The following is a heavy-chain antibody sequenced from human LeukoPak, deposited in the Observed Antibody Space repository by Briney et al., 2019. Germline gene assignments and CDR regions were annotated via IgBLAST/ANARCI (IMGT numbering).Heavy chain of an antibody. CDR3: AREDFCSSGNCFDP. J-gene: IGHJ5*02. Sequence: PGGSLRLSCAASGFTFSSYSMNWVRQAPGKGLEWVSSISSSSSYIYYADSVKGRFTISRDNAKNSLYLQMNSLRAEDTAVYYCAREDFCSSGNCFDPWGQGTLVTVSS. V-gene: IGHV3-21*01. CDR1: GFTFSSYS. CDR2: ISSSSSYI. D-gene: IGHD6-13*01.